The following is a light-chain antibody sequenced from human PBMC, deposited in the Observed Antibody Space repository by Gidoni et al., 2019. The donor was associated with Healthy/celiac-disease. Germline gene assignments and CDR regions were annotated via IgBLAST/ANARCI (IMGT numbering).Light chain of an antibody. CDR1: QSNSSY. J-gene: IGKJ3*01. CDR3: QQSYSTLFT. V-gene: IGKV1-39*01. CDR2: AAA. Sequence: DIQMTQSPSSLSASVGDRVTITCRASQSNSSYLNWYQQKPGKAPKLLIYAAASLQSGIPSRFSGSGSVTDFTLTISSLQPEDFATYYCQQSYSTLFTFGPGTKVDIK.